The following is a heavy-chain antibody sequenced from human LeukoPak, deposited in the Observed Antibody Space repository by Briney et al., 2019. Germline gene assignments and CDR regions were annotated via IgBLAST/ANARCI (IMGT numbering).Heavy chain of an antibody. V-gene: IGHV1-69*13. CDR3: AREAPSGYDLGGDYYFDY. D-gene: IGHD5-12*01. J-gene: IGHJ4*02. Sequence: VASVKVSCTASGGTFSSYAISWVRQAPGQGLEWMGGIIPIFGTANYAQKFQGRVTITADESTSTAYMELSSLRSEDTAVYYCAREAPSGYDLGGDYYFDYWGQGTLVTVSS. CDR2: IIPIFGTA. CDR1: GGTFSSYA.